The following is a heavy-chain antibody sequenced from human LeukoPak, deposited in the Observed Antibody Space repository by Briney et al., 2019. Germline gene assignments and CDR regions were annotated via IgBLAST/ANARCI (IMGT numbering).Heavy chain of an antibody. CDR2: INHSGST. CDR3: ARGRKTTIFGVAKTQNWFDP. Sequence: PSETLSLTCAVYGGSFSGYYWSGIRQPPGKGLEWIGEINHSGSTNYNPSLKSRVTISVDTSKNQFSLKLSSVTAADTAVYYCARGRKTTIFGVAKTQNWFDPWGQGTLVTVSS. CDR1: GGSFSGYY. J-gene: IGHJ5*02. V-gene: IGHV4-34*01. D-gene: IGHD3-3*01.